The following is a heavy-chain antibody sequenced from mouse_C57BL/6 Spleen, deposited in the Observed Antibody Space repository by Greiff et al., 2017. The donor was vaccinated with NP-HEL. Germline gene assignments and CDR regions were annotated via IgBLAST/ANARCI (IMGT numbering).Heavy chain of an antibody. J-gene: IGHJ2*01. CDR3: ARSVYYSNYRYVDY. D-gene: IGHD2-5*01. CDR1: GYTFTSYW. V-gene: IGHV1-64*01. Sequence: QVQLQQPGAELVKPGASVKLSCKASGYTFTSYWMHWVKQRPGQGLEWIGMIHPNSGSTNYNEKFKSKATLTVDKSSSTAYMQLSSPTSEDSAVYYCARSVYYSNYRYVDYWGQGTTLTVSS. CDR2: IHPNSGST.